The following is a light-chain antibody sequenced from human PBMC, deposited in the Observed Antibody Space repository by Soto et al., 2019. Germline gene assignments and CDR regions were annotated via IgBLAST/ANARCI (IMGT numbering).Light chain of an antibody. V-gene: IGLV2-14*03. J-gene: IGLJ2*01. CDR1: SSDADAYNY. CDR3: SSYTSSTIL. Sequence: QSALTQPASVSGSPGQSIIISCTGTSSDADAYNYVSWYQHHPGKAPKLLIYDVSNRPSGISNRFSGSKSGNTASLTISGLQPKDEADYFCSSYTSSTILFGGGTKVTVL. CDR2: DVS.